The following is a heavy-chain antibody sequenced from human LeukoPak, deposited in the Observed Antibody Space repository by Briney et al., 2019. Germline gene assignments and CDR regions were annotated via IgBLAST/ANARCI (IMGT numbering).Heavy chain of an antibody. J-gene: IGHJ3*02. V-gene: IGHV4-38-2*01. CDR2: IYQSVST. CDR3: ARNKSTVTTSRHDAFDI. Sequence: PETLSLTCAVSGYSISSDYYWGWIRQPSGKGLEWIGSIYQSVSTYYNPSLKSRVTISVDTSKNQFSLKLSSVTAADTAVYYCARNKSTVTTSRHDAFDIWGQGTMVTVSS. D-gene: IGHD4-17*01. CDR1: GYSISSDYY.